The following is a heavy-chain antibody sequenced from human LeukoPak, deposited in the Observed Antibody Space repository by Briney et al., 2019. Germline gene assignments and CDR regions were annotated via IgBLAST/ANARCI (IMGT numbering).Heavy chain of an antibody. CDR3: GKDGGQYSSGPEFDP. CDR2: ISGGGERT. CDR1: GIVFSRTA. V-gene: IGHV3-23*01. Sequence: GGSLGLSCTASGIVFSRTAMNWARQSPGRGLEWLSAISGGGERTFYADSVRGRFTISRDNSKNMVCLQMNSLRVDDTAIYYCGKDGGQYSSGPEFDPRGQGDLVTVPS. J-gene: IGHJ5*02. D-gene: IGHD6-19*01.